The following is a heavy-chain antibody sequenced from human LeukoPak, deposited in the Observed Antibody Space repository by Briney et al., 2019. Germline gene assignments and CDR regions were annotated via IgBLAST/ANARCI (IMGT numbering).Heavy chain of an antibody. J-gene: IGHJ4*02. CDR3: AKVYYYDSSGYYYGLAYYFDY. CDR2: ISGSGVST. CDR1: GPTFSSYA. D-gene: IGHD3-22*01. Sequence: QPGGSLRLSCAASGPTFSSYAMTWVRQAPGKGLEWVSAISGSGVSTYYADSVKGRFTISRDNSKNTLYLQMNSLRAEDTAVYYCAKVYYYDSSGYYYGLAYYFDYWGQGTLVTVSS. V-gene: IGHV3-23*01.